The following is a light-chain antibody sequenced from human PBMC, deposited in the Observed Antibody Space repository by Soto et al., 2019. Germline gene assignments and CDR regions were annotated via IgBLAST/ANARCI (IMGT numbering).Light chain of an antibody. CDR2: DTS. Sequence: EIVLTQSPATLSLSPGEGATLSCRASQSVGGFLAWYQQKSGQAPRLLIYDTSKRATGIPARFSGSGSGTDFTLTISSLEPEDFAIYHCQHRSNWPPMYTFGQGTKLEIK. CDR1: QSVGGF. V-gene: IGKV3-11*01. CDR3: QHRSNWPPMYT. J-gene: IGKJ2*01.